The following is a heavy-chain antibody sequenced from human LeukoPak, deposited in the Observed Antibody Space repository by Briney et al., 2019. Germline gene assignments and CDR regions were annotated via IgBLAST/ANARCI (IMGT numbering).Heavy chain of an antibody. J-gene: IGHJ4*02. CDR1: GVAFNSNA. V-gene: IGHV3-23*01. Sequence: GGSLRLSCAASGVAFNSNAMSWVRQAPGKGLEWVSAISGSGDSTYYADSVKGRFTISRDNSKNTLYLQMNSLRAEDTAVYYCAKGVVGSSSSQYYFDFWGRGTLVTVSS. D-gene: IGHD6-6*01. CDR2: ISGSGDST. CDR3: AKGVVGSSSSQYYFDF.